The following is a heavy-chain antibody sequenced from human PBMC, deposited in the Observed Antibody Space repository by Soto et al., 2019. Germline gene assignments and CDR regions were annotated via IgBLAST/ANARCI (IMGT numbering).Heavy chain of an antibody. CDR3: ARVGSWYFDL. CDR2: ISYSGST. Sequence: QVQLQESGPGLVKPSETLSLTCTVSGGSVSSYYWSWIRQPPGKGLEWIGYISYSGSTSYDPSLKSRVTISLDTSKNQFSLKLTSVTAADTAVYYCARVGSWYFDLWGRGTLVTVSS. V-gene: IGHV4-59*02. CDR1: GGSVSSYY. J-gene: IGHJ2*01.